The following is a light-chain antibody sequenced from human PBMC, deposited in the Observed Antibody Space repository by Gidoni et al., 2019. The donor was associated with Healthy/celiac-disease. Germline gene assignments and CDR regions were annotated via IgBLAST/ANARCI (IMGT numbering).Light chain of an antibody. J-gene: IGKJ1*01. Sequence: IVMSQSPATLSVSPGERATLSCRASQSVSSNLSWYQQKPGQAPRLLIYGASTRATGIPARFSGSGSGTEFTLTISSLQSEDIAIYYCQQYNNWPRWTFGQGTKVEIK. CDR2: GAS. CDR3: QQYNNWPRWT. V-gene: IGKV3-15*01. CDR1: QSVSSN.